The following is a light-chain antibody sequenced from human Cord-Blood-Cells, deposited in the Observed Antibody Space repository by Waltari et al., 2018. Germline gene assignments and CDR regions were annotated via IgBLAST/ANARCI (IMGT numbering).Light chain of an antibody. CDR3: CSYAGSEV. J-gene: IGLJ3*02. Sequence: QSALTQPRSVSGSPGQPVTISCTGTSSDVGGSNYASWYQQHPGKAPKLMIYDVSKRPSGVPDRFSGSKSGNTASLTISGLQAEDEADYYCCSYAGSEVFGGGTKLTVL. CDR2: DVS. V-gene: IGLV2-11*01. CDR1: SSDVGGSNY.